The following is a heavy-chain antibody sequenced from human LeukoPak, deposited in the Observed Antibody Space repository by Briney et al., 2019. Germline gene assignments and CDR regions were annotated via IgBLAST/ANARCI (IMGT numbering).Heavy chain of an antibody. V-gene: IGHV4-4*07. CDR1: GGSISSYY. D-gene: IGHD4-17*01. CDR2: IYTSGST. J-gene: IGHJ4*02. Sequence: SETLSLTCTVSGGSISSYYWSWIRQPAGKGLEWIGRIYTSGSTNYNPSLKSRVTMPVDTSKNQFSLKLSSVTAADTAVYYCARDSNDYGDYRYYFDYWGQGTLVTVSS. CDR3: ARDSNDYGDYRYYFDY.